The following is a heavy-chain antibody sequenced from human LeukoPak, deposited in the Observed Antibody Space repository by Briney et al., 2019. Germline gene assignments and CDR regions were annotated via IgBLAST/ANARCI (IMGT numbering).Heavy chain of an antibody. Sequence: GGSLRLSCAASGFTFSSYSMNWVRQAPGKGLEWVSYISSSSSAIYYADSVKGRFTISRDNAKNSLYLQVNSLRAEDTAAYYCARDGGYCGSTSCPAGHWGQGTLVTVSS. CDR1: GFTFSSYS. D-gene: IGHD2-2*01. CDR2: ISSSSSAI. CDR3: ARDGGYCGSTSCPAGH. V-gene: IGHV3-48*01. J-gene: IGHJ4*02.